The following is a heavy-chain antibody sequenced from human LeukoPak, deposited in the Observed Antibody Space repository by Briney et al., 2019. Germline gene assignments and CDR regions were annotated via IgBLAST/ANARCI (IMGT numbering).Heavy chain of an antibody. CDR2: IRYDGSNK. Sequence: GSLRLSCAASGFTFRNYGMHWVRQAPGNGLGWVTFIRYDGSNKYYADSVKGRFTISRDNSKNTLYLQMNSLRAEDTAVYYCAKDRRGSGSCFDYWGQGTLVTVSS. CDR1: GFTFRNYG. CDR3: AKDRRGSGSCFDY. J-gene: IGHJ4*02. V-gene: IGHV3-30*02. D-gene: IGHD3-10*01.